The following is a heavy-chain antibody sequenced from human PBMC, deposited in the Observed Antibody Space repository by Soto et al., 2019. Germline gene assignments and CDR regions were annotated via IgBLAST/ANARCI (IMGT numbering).Heavy chain of an antibody. CDR3: AKPNSQYYYYYGMDV. CDR2: ISGSGGTT. CDR1: GFTVSSYA. Sequence: EVQLLESGGGLVQPGGSLRLSCAASGFTVSSYAMSWVRQAPGKGLEWVSAISGSGGTTYYADSVKGRFTISRDNSKNTLYLQMNSLRAEDTAVYYCAKPNSQYYYYYGMDVWGQGTTVTVSS. J-gene: IGHJ6*02. V-gene: IGHV3-23*01. D-gene: IGHD1-7*01.